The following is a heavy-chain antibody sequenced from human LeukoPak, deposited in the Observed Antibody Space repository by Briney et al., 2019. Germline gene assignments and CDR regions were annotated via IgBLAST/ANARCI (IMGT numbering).Heavy chain of an antibody. D-gene: IGHD2-2*01. Sequence: GGSLRLSCAASGFVFSDYWMTWVRQAPGKGLEWVANIRQDGGEGYYVDAVKGRFTISRDNAKNSLYLQMNSLSAEDTAVYYCATSQKKYQLRLYYYMDVWGKGTTVTVSS. V-gene: IGHV3-7*01. CDR3: ATSQKKYQLRLYYYMDV. J-gene: IGHJ6*03. CDR2: IRQDGGEG. CDR1: GFVFSDYW.